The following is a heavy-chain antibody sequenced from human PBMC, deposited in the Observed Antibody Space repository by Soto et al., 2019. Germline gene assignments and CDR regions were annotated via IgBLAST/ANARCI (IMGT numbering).Heavy chain of an antibody. D-gene: IGHD2-21*02. J-gene: IGHJ6*02. CDR1: GGSISSGGYY. V-gene: IGHV4-31*03. CDR3: ARVCGGDCHYGMDV. CDR2: IYYSGST. Sequence: QVQLQESGPGLVKPSQTLSLTCTVSGGSISSGGYYWSWIRQHPGKGLEWIGYIYYSGSTYYNPCLKIRVTIPVDTSKNQFSLTLSSVTAADTAVYYCARVCGGDCHYGMDVWGQGTTVTVSS.